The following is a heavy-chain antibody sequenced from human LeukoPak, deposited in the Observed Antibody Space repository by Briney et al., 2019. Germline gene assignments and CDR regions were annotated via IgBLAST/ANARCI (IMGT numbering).Heavy chain of an antibody. J-gene: IGHJ4*02. D-gene: IGHD2-2*01. V-gene: IGHV3-33*08. CDR1: GFTFSSYG. CDR2: IWCDGSNK. Sequence: GSLRLSCAASGFTFSSYGMHWVRQAPGKGLEWVAVIWCDGSNKYYADSVKGRFTISRDNSKNTLYLQMNSLRAEDTAVYYCARGRYCSSTSCHTPYYFDYWGQGTLVTVSS. CDR3: ARGRYCSSTSCHTPYYFDY.